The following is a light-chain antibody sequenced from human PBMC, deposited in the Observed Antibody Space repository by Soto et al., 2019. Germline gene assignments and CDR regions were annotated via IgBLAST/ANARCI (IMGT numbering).Light chain of an antibody. CDR2: DDS. V-gene: IGLV3-21*02. CDR1: NIGNKS. Sequence: SYVVTQPPSVSVAPRQTAKITCWGANIGNKSVHWYQQRPGQAPVVVVYDDSDRPSGIPERFSGSNSGNTATLTNNRVEAGDEADYCYQVRDSRNDHLVFGGGTTLTVL. J-gene: IGLJ3*02. CDR3: QVRDSRNDHLV.